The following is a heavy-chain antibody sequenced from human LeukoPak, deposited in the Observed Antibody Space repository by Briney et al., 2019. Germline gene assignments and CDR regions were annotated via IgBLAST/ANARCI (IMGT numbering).Heavy chain of an antibody. D-gene: IGHD2-21*02. J-gene: IGHJ4*02. CDR1: GFTFSSYG. V-gene: IGHV3-33*01. CDR2: IWYDGSNK. CDR3: ARDPGVVVTAILSSPLDY. Sequence: GGSLRLSCAASGFTFSSYGMHWVRQAPGKRLEWVAVIWYDGSNKYYADSVKGRFTISRDNSKNTLYLQMNSLRAEDTAVYYCARDPGVVVTAILSSPLDYWGQGTLVAVSS.